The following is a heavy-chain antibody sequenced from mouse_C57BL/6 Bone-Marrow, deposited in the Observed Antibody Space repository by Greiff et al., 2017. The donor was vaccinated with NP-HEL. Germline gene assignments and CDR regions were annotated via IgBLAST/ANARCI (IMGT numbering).Heavy chain of an antibody. J-gene: IGHJ4*01. CDR3: ARWYYGSSSYYYAMDY. CDR2: IYPGSGST. Sequence: QVQLQQPGAELVKPGASVTMSCKASGYTFTSYWITWVKQRPGQGLEWIGDIYPGSGSTNYNEKFKSKATLTVDTSSSTAYMQLSSLTSEDSAVYYCARWYYGSSSYYYAMDYWGQGTSVTVSS. D-gene: IGHD1-1*01. V-gene: IGHV1-55*01. CDR1: GYTFTSYW.